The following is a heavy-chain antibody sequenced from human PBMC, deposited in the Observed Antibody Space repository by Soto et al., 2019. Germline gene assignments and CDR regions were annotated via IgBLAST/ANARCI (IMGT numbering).Heavy chain of an antibody. CDR2: IYSGGYT. J-gene: IGHJ6*02. D-gene: IGHD6-19*01. Sequence: GGSLRLSCAVSGFTVSNNYMSWVRQAPGKGLEGVSVIYSGGYTAYGDSVKGRFTISRDNSKNTLYLQMNSLRADDTAVYYCARDHEYTSGWSHGMDVWGQGTTVTVSS. CDR3: ARDHEYTSGWSHGMDV. CDR1: GFTVSNNY. V-gene: IGHV3-53*01.